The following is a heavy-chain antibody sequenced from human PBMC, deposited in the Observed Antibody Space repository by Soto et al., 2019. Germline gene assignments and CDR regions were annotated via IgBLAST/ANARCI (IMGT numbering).Heavy chain of an antibody. CDR3: AREDYCSSTSCYDYYYYGMDV. CDR2: ISYDGSNK. J-gene: IGHJ6*02. CDR1: GFTFSSYA. V-gene: IGHV3-30-3*01. Sequence: QVQLVESGGGVVQSGRSLRLSCAASGFTFSSYAMHWVRQAPGTGLEWVAVISYDGSNKYYADSVKGRFTISRDNSKNTLYLQMNSLRAEDTAVYYCAREDYCSSTSCYDYYYYGMDVWGQGTTVTVSS. D-gene: IGHD2-2*01.